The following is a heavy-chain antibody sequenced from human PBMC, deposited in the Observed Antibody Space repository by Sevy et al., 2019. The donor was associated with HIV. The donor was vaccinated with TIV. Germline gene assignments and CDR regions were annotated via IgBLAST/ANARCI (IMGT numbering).Heavy chain of an antibody. CDR3: STDPIIVLLVTDGMDV. Sequence: GGSLRLSCAAPGFTFSHAWMSWVRQAPGKGLEWVGRIKSKPDGGTTDYAAPVKGRFTISRDDSKNTLFLQMNSLKTEDTAVYYCSTDPIIVLLVTDGMDVWGQGTTVTVSS. V-gene: IGHV3-15*01. CDR1: GFTFSHAW. D-gene: IGHD2-8*02. CDR2: IKSKPDGGTT. J-gene: IGHJ6*02.